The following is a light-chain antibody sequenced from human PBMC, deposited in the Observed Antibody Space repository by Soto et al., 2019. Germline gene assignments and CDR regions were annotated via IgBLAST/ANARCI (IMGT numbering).Light chain of an antibody. V-gene: IGKV3-11*01. CDR1: QSVSSY. CDR3: QQRSNWPPFT. J-gene: IGKJ3*01. CDR2: EAS. Sequence: EIVLTQSPATLSLSPGERATRSCRASQSVSSYLAWYHQKPGQAPRLLIYEASNRATGIPARFSGSGSGTDFTLNISSLEPEDFAVYYCQQRSNWPPFTFGPGTKVDIK.